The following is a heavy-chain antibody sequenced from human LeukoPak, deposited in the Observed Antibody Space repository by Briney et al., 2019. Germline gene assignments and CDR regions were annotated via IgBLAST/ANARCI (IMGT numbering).Heavy chain of an antibody. CDR1: GFTFSNYW. D-gene: IGHD3-10*01. J-gene: IGHJ5*02. CDR3: AKGSGWFGEPDNWFDP. V-gene: IGHV3-7*03. CDR2: IKEDGSDK. Sequence: GGSLRLSCAASGFTFSNYWMSWVRQTPGKGLEWVANIKEDGSDKYYVDSLKGRFTISRDNAKNSLYLQMNSLRAEDTAVYYCAKGSGWFGEPDNWFDPWGQGTLVTVSS.